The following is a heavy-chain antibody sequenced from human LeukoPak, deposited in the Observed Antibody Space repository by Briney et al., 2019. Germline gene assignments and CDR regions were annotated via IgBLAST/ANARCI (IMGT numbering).Heavy chain of an antibody. CDR1: GFIVSSNY. CDR3: ARDFYGSGSYYTAFDY. J-gene: IGHJ4*02. D-gene: IGHD3-10*01. CDR2: IYTGGNT. V-gene: IGHV3-66*01. Sequence: PGGSLRLSCAASGFIVSSNYMSWVRQAPGKGLEWVSFIYTGGNTYYADSVQGRFTISRDNSKNTLYLQMNSLRAEDTAVYYCARDFYGSGSYYTAFDYWGQGTQVTVSS.